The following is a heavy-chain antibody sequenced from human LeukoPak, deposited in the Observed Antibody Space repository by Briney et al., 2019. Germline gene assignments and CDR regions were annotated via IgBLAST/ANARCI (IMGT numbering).Heavy chain of an antibody. CDR2: IVGSGNT. J-gene: IGHJ4*02. V-gene: IGHV3-23*01. D-gene: IGHD7-27*01. CDR1: GFTFSNYA. Sequence: PGGSLRLSFSASGFTFSNYAMNWVRQAPGKGLEWVSEIVGSGNTNYADSVKGRFTISRDNSKSTVYLQMNSLRPDDTAVYYCAKDRVPDGYWGNDYWGQGTLVTVSS. CDR3: AKDRVPDGYWGNDY.